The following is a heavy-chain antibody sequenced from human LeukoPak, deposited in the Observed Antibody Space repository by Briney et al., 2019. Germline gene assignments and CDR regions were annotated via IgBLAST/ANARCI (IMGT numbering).Heavy chain of an antibody. CDR1: GYTFTGYY. Sequence: ASVKVSCKASGYTFTGYYMHWVRQAPGQGLEWMGWINPNSGGTNYAQKFQGRVTMTRDTSISTAYMELSRLRSDDTAVYYCARDRDYSSSYVDYWGQGTLVTVSS. CDR3: ARDRDYSSSYVDY. D-gene: IGHD6-6*01. V-gene: IGHV1-2*02. J-gene: IGHJ4*02. CDR2: INPNSGGT.